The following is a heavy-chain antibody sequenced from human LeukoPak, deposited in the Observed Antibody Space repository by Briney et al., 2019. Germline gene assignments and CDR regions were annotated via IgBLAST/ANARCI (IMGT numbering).Heavy chain of an antibody. CDR2: IYPGDSDT. V-gene: IGHV5-51*01. CDR1: GYSFTSYW. CDR3: ARSKQQLVSGGAFDI. J-gene: IGHJ3*02. Sequence: GESLKISCKGSGYSFTSYWIGWVRQMPGKGLEWMGIIYPGDSDTRYSPSFQGQVTISADKSISTAYLQWSSLKASDTAMYYCARSKQQLVSGGAFDIWGQGTMVTVSS. D-gene: IGHD6-13*01.